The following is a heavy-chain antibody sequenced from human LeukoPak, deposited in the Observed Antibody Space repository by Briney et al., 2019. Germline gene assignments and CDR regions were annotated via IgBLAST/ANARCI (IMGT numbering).Heavy chain of an antibody. CDR2: IHWDGVST. V-gene: IGHV3-20*04. D-gene: IGHD3/OR15-3a*01. Sequence: PGGSLRLSCAASGFTFDDYALTWVRQAPGKGLEWVSRIHWDGVSTTYADSVKGRFTISRDNAKNSLYLQMNSLRVEDTAVYYCARVKGTERDYWGQGTLVTVSS. CDR1: GFTFDDYA. CDR3: ARVKGTERDY. J-gene: IGHJ4*02.